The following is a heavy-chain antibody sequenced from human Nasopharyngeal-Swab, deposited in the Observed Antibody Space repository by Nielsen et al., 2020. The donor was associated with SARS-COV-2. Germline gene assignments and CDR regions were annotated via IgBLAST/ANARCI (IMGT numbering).Heavy chain of an antibody. V-gene: IGHV1-18*01. CDR3: ARDPYGSTQQLAPRGELRHRPFDY. CDR1: GYTFTSYG. CDR2: ISAYNGNT. D-gene: IGHD6-13*01. J-gene: IGHJ4*02. Sequence: ASVKVSCKASGYTFTSYGISWVRQAPGQGLEWMGWISAYNGNTNYAQKLQGRVTMTIDTSTSTAYMELRSLRSDDTAVYYCARDPYGSTQQLAPRGELRHRPFDYWGQGTLVTVSS.